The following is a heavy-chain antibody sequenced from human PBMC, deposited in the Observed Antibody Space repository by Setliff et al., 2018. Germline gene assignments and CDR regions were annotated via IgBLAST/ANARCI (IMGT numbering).Heavy chain of an antibody. CDR1: GFTFSNYW. D-gene: IGHD3-10*01. CDR2: IQQGGGEK. Sequence: GGSLRLSCAASGFTFSNYWMSWVRQAPGKGLEWVANIQQGGGEKYYLDSVNGRFTISRDNAKDSLYLQMNSLRAEDTAIYYCAKDIMVYYYGSGRAFDIWGQGTMVTVSS. CDR3: AKDIMVYYYGSGRAFDI. V-gene: IGHV3-7*01. J-gene: IGHJ3*02.